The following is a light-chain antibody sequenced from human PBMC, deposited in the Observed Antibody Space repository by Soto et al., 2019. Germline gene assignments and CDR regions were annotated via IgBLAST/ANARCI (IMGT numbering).Light chain of an antibody. V-gene: IGKV1-39*01. CDR3: QQSFNNPRT. CDR2: ATS. J-gene: IGKJ1*01. CDR1: QGISSW. Sequence: DIHMTPSPSPLSASVVDRVILSCWASQGISSWLAWYQQTPGEAPKLLIYATSSLQSGVPSKFSGSGSGTDFTLTISSLQPEDFATYYCQQSFNNPRTFGQGTKVDIK.